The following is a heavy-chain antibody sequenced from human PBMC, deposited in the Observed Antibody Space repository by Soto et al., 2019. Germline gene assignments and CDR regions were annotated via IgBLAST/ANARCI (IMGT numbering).Heavy chain of an antibody. Sequence: ASGKVSCKASGYTFTSYAMHWVRQAPGQRLEWMGWINAGNGNTKYSQKFQGRVTITRDTSASTAYMELSSLRSEDTAVYYCAMLSSSWSRFWFDPWAQGRLVTVSS. CDR3: AMLSSSWSRFWFDP. V-gene: IGHV1-3*01. J-gene: IGHJ5*02. CDR2: INAGNGNT. CDR1: GYTFTSYA. D-gene: IGHD6-13*01.